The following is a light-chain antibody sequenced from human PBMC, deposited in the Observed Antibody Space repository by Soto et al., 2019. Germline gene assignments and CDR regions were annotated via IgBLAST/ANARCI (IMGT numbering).Light chain of an antibody. CDR2: AAS. J-gene: IGKJ1*01. CDR3: QQSYSSPPT. CDR1: QTISRW. Sequence: DTQVTQPPSTLSASVGDRVTITCLASQTISRWLAWYQQKPEKAPKLLIFAASSLQSGVPSRFSGSRSGPDFTLTISSLQPEDFATYYCQQSYSSPPTFGQGTKVDI. V-gene: IGKV1-39*01.